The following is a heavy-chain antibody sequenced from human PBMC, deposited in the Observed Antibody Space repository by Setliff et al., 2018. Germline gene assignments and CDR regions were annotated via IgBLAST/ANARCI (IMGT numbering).Heavy chain of an antibody. CDR2: IYYSGST. J-gene: IGHJ6*02. Sequence: PSETLSLTCTVSGGSISSSSYYWGWIRQPPGKGLEWIGSIYYSGSTYYNPSLKSRVTISVDTSKNQFSLKLSSVTAADTAVYYCARVNQYSSVWYNYYYGMDVWGQGTTVTVCS. CDR3: ARVNQYSSVWYNYYYGMDV. CDR1: GGSISSSSYY. V-gene: IGHV4-39*07. D-gene: IGHD6-19*01.